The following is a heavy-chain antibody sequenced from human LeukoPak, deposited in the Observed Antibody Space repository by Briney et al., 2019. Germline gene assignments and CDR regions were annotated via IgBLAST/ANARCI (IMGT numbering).Heavy chain of an antibody. Sequence: GGSLRLSCVASGFTFSSYWMHWVRQAPGKGLVWVSRIHSDGSSTNYADSVKGRHTISRDNAKNTLFLQMNSLRAEDTAVYYCAKGGYCGATNCYIAYWGQGTLVTVSS. V-gene: IGHV3-74*01. D-gene: IGHD2-2*02. CDR1: GFTFSSYW. CDR3: AKGGYCGATNCYIAY. J-gene: IGHJ4*02. CDR2: IHSDGSST.